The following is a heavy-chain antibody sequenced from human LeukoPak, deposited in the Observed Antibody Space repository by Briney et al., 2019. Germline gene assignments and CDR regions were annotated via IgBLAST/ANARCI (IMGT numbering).Heavy chain of an antibody. D-gene: IGHD3-22*01. CDR3: ARLPVPFDSSGYYPW. Sequence: GGSLRLSCAASGFTVSSNYMSWVRQAPGKGLEWVSVIYSGGSTYYADSVKGRFTISRDNSKNTLYLQMNSLRAEDTAVYYCARLPVPFDSSGYYPWWGQGTLVIVSS. CDR2: IYSGGST. CDR1: GFTVSSNY. V-gene: IGHV3-53*01. J-gene: IGHJ4*02.